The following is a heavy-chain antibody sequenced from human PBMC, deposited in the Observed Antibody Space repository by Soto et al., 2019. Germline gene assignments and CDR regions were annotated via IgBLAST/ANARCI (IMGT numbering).Heavy chain of an antibody. V-gene: IGHV4-59*01. D-gene: IGHD3-3*01. J-gene: IGHJ6*02. CDR2: IYYSGST. CDR3: ARAYDFWSGPPPGYYGMDV. Sequence: SETLSLTCTVSGGSISSYYWSWIRQPPGKGLEWIGYIYYSGSTNYNPSLKSRVTISVDTSKNQFSLKVSSVTAADTAVYYCARAYDFWSGPPPGYYGMDVWGQGTTVTVSS. CDR1: GGSISSYY.